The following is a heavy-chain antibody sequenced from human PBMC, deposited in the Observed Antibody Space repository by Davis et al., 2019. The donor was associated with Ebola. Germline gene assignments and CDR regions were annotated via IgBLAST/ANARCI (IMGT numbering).Heavy chain of an antibody. CDR2: IYYSGST. D-gene: IGHD1-26*01. CDR1: GGSISSSSYY. Sequence: MPSETLSLTCTVSGGSISSSSYYWSWIRQPPGKGLEWIGYIYYSGSTNYNPSLKSRVTISVDTSKNQFSLKLSSVTAADTAVYYCARDRGVGATGYYFDYWGQGTLVTVSS. V-gene: IGHV4-61*01. J-gene: IGHJ4*02. CDR3: ARDRGVGATGYYFDY.